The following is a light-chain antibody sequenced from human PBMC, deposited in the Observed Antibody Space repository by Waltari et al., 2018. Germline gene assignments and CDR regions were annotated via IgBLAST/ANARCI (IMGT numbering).Light chain of an antibody. CDR1: SSHACGFHT. Sequence: QSALTQPASVSGSPGQSIPISSPGTSSHACGFHTFPCYQQYPGNAPKPLIYDVNKRPSGVSDRFSGSKSGNTASLTISGLLSEDEADYHCCSYAGSTNILFGGGTKVTVL. CDR3: CSYAGSTNIL. V-gene: IGLV2-23*02. CDR2: DVN. J-gene: IGLJ3*02.